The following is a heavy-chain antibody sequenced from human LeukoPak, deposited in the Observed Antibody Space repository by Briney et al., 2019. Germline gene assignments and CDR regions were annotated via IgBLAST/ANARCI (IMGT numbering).Heavy chain of an antibody. CDR3: ARGRAVAGTTPFDY. CDR2: FDPEDGET. CDR1: GYTLTELS. D-gene: IGHD6-19*01. J-gene: IGHJ4*02. V-gene: IGHV1-24*01. Sequence: ASVKVSCKVSGYTLTELSMHWVRQAPGKGLEWMGGFDPEDGETIYAQKFQGRVTITADKSTSTAYMELSSLRSEDTAVYYCARGRAVAGTTPFDYWGQGTLVTVSS.